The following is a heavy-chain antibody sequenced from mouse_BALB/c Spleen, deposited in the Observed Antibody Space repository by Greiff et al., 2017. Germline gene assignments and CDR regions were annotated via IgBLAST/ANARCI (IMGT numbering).Heavy chain of an antibody. CDR1: GFTFPDYY. V-gene: IGHV7-3*02. J-gene: IGHJ2*01. D-gene: IGHD1-1*01. Sequence: DVHLVESGGGLVQPGGSLRLSCATSGFTFPDYYISWVRQPPGKALGWLGFIRNKANGYTTEYSASVKGRFTISRDNSQSILYLQMNTLRAEDSATYYCARGPVVADYWGQGTTLTVSS. CDR2: IRNKANGYTT. CDR3: ARGPVVADY.